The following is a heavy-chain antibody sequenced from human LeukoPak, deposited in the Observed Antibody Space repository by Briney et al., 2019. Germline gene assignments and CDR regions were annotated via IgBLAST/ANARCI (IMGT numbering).Heavy chain of an antibody. Sequence: GASVKVSCKASGYTFTSYGISWVRQAPGQGLEWMGRIIPILGIANYAQKFQGRVTITADKSTSTAYMELSSLRSEDTAVYYCARHTNMIKDAFDIWGQGTMVTVSS. J-gene: IGHJ3*02. CDR1: GYTFTSYG. D-gene: IGHD3-22*01. CDR2: IIPILGIA. CDR3: ARHTNMIKDAFDI. V-gene: IGHV1-69*04.